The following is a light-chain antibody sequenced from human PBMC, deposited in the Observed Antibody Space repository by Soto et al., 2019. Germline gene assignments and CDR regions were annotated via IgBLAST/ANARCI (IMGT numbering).Light chain of an antibody. CDR3: QQYNNWPIT. J-gene: IGKJ5*01. Sequence: IVLTPSPATLSLSPGKRASLSCRASQNISNYLIWYQQKPGQAPRLLIYDVSNRATGIPARFSGSGSGTEFTLTISSLQSEDFEVYYCQQYNNWPITLGQGTRLEIK. CDR1: QNISNY. V-gene: IGKV3-11*01. CDR2: DVS.